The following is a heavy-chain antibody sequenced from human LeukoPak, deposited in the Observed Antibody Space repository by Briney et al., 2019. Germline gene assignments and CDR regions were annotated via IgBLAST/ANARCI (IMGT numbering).Heavy chain of an antibody. CDR1: GYTFTGYY. J-gene: IGHJ4*02. CDR3: ARGPHMGVVVPAAIDY. D-gene: IGHD2-2*01. Sequence: EASVKVSCKASGYTFTGYYMHWVRQAPGQGLEWMGWINPNSGGTNYAQKFQGRVTMTRDTSISTAYMELSRLRSDDTAVYYCARGPHMGVVVPAAIDYWGQGTLVTVSS. V-gene: IGHV1-2*02. CDR2: INPNSGGT.